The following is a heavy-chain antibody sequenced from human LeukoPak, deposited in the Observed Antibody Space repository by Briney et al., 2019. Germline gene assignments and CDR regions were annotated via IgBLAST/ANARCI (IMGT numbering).Heavy chain of an antibody. CDR1: GGSISSYY. CDR3: AREFSDTVMVDWYFDL. D-gene: IGHD5-18*01. J-gene: IGHJ2*01. Sequence: SETLSLTCTVSGGSISSYYWSWIRQPPGKGLEWIGYIYYSGSTNYNPSLKSRVTISVDTSKNQFSLKLSSVTAADTAVYYCAREFSDTVMVDWYFDLWGRGTLVTVSS. V-gene: IGHV4-59*01. CDR2: IYYSGST.